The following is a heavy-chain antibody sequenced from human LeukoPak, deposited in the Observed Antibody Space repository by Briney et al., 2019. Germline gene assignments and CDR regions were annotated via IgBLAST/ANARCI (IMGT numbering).Heavy chain of an antibody. J-gene: IGHJ3*02. CDR2: FDPEDGET. CDR3: VSWVGSGSYGVFDI. V-gene: IGHV1-24*01. Sequence: ASVKLSCKVSGYTLTELSIHWVRHAPGKGHEWMGGFDPEDGETIYAQKFEGRVTMTEDRSTDTAYMELSSLRSEDTAVYYCVSWVGSGSYGVFDIWGQGTMVTVSS. D-gene: IGHD3-10*01. CDR1: GYTLTELS.